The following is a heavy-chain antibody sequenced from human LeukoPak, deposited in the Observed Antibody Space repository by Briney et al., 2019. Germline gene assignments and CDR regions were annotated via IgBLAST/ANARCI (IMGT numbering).Heavy chain of an antibody. CDR2: VYTSGSP. Sequence: PSETLSLTCTVSGASINTYYWSWIRQSAGGGLEFIGRVYTSGSPDYNPSLKSRVIMSADTSKNQFSLKLRSVTAADTALYYCARVGGPVPAALEDAFDLWGQGILVTVSS. D-gene: IGHD2-15*01. J-gene: IGHJ3*01. CDR1: GASINTYY. CDR3: ARVGGPVPAALEDAFDL. V-gene: IGHV4-4*07.